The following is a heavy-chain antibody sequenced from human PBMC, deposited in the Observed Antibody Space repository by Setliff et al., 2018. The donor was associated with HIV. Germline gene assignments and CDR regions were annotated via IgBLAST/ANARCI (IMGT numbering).Heavy chain of an antibody. V-gene: IGHV1-2*02. Sequence: GASVKVSCKASGYTFTGYYMHWVRQAPGQGLEWMGWINPNNGGTNYAQKFQGRVTMTRDTSISTAYMELSRLRSEDTALYYCALDLPGPAITSGWMKNWFDPWGQGTLVTVSS. J-gene: IGHJ5*02. CDR3: ALDLPGPAITSGWMKNWFDP. D-gene: IGHD6-19*01. CDR1: GYTFTGYY. CDR2: INPNNGGT.